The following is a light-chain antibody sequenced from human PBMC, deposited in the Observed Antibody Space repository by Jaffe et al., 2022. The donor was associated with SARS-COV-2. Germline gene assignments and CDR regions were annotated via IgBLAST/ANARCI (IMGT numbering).Light chain of an antibody. CDR1: QSVISNH. V-gene: IGKV3-20*01. CDR2: GAS. Sequence: EIVLTQSPGTLSFSPGESATLSCRASQSVISNHLAWYQQKPGQAPRLLMYGASSRATGIPDRFSGSGSGTDFTLTISRLEPEDFAVYYCQQYSNSPYTFGQGTKLEIK. J-gene: IGKJ2*01. CDR3: QQYSNSPYT.